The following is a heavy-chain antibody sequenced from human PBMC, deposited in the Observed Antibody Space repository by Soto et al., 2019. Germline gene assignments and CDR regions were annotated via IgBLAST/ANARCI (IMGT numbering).Heavy chain of an antibody. CDR2: INPNNGDT. J-gene: IGHJ4*02. CDR3: AREVTYGGGSFSLGL. D-gene: IGHD3-10*01. CDR1: GYFFTSHY. Sequence: QVQLVQSGAEVEKPGASVKVSCKTSGYFFTSHYIHWVRLAPGRGLEWMGRINPNNGDTNSPQKFQGRVTMTRVTSISTAYMEMSGLRSDDTALYYCAREVTYGGGSFSLGLWGQGTLVTVSS. V-gene: IGHV1-2*06.